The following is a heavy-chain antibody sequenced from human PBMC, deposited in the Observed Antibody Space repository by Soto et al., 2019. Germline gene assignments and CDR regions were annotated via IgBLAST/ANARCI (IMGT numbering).Heavy chain of an antibody. CDR2: IYYSGST. CDR3: ARLKDYYDSSGYDY. V-gene: IGHV4-39*01. Sequence: QLQLQESGPGLVKPSETLSLTCTVSGGSISSSSYYWGWIRQPPGKGLEWIGSIYYSGSTYYNPSLKSRVTISVDTSKNQFSLKRSSVTAADTAVYYCARLKDYYDSSGYDYWGQGTLVTVSS. D-gene: IGHD3-22*01. CDR1: GGSISSSSYY. J-gene: IGHJ4*02.